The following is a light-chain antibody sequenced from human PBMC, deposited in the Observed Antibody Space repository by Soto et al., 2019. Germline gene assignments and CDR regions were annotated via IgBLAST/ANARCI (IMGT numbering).Light chain of an antibody. CDR2: GAS. CDR1: QSVSSN. V-gene: IGKV3-15*01. CDR3: KQYNKWPLWT. J-gene: IGKJ1*01. Sequence: EIVMTQSPETLSVSPGERATLSCRASQSVSSNLAWFQQKPGQAPRLLIYGASTRATGIPVRFSGSGYGTEFSHTNRSLQSEDFAVYYCKQYNKWPLWTFGQRTKVEIK.